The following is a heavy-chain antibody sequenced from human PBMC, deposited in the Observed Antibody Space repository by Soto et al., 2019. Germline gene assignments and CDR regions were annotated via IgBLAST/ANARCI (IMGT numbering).Heavy chain of an antibody. V-gene: IGHV3-74*01. J-gene: IGHJ5*02. D-gene: IGHD3-3*01. CDR2: INSDGSST. CDR3: ARWEWAIVFFDP. CDR1: GFTFSSYW. Sequence: EVQLVESGGGLVQPGGSLRLSCAASGFTFSSYWMHWVRQAPGKGLVWVSRINSDGSSTSYADSVKGRFTISRDNAKNTLYLQMNSLRDEDTAVYYCARWEWAIVFFDPWGQGTLVTVSS.